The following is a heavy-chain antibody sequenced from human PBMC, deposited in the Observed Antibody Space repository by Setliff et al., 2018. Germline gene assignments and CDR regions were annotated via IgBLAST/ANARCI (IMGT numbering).Heavy chain of an antibody. CDR1: GYTFTTYA. CDR2: IITSTGKT. CDR3: ARFGGSCSSSSCYASDL. V-gene: IGHV1-18*01. J-gene: IGHJ3*01. D-gene: IGHD2-2*01. Sequence: GASVKVSCKASGYTFTTYAISWMRQAPGQGLEWMAMIITSTGKTSYAQKFQGRVTVTTDTYTGTGYMELRSLRSDDTAMYFCARFGGSCSSSSCYASDLWGQGTMVTVSS.